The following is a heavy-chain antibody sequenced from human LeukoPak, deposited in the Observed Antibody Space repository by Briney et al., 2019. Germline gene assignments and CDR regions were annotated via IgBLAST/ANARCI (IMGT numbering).Heavy chain of an antibody. CDR3: ARVLKGFGTNDRGSLARVSTNNWFDP. Sequence: SETLSLTCAVSGYSISSGYYWGWIRQPPGKGLEWIGSIYHSGSTYYNLSLKSRVTISVDTSKNQFSLKLSSVTAADTAVYYCARVLKGFGTNDRGSLARVSTNNWFDPWGQGTLVTVSS. D-gene: IGHD3-10*01. CDR2: IYHSGST. J-gene: IGHJ5*02. V-gene: IGHV4-38-2*01. CDR1: GYSISSGYY.